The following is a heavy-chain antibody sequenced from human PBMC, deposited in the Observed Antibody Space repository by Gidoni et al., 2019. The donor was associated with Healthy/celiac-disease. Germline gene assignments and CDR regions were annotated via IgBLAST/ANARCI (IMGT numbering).Heavy chain of an antibody. CDR1: GVPCSSYA. D-gene: IGHD3-22*01. CDR2: ISDDGSNK. V-gene: IGHV3-30-3*01. Sequence: QVQLVESGGGVVKPGRSLRRACAASGVPCSSYAMHWVRQAPGKGLGWVAVISDDGSNKYYADSVKGRFTISRDNSKNTLYLQMNSLRAEDTAVYYCARDRNYYYDSSGYPVYWGQGTLVTVSS. J-gene: IGHJ4*02. CDR3: ARDRNYYYDSSGYPVY.